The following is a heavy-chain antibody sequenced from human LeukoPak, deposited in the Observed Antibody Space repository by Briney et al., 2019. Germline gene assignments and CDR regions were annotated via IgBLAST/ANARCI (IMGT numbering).Heavy chain of an antibody. D-gene: IGHD1-7*01. CDR2: ISAGSEDS. CDR3: ARTIAQYSNTWLYYYYGLDV. J-gene: IGHJ6*02. CDR1: GFTFGGYA. V-gene: IGHV3-23*01. Sequence: GGSQRLSCVASGFTFGGYAMSWVRQAPGKGLEWVSSISAGSEDSYYADSVKGRFTISRDNSKSTLNLQVNSLRADDTAVYYCARTIAQYSNTWLYYYYGLDVWGQGTTVTVSS.